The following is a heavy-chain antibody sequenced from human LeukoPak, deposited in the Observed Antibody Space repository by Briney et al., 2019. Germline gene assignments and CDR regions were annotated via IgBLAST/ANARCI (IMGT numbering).Heavy chain of an antibody. D-gene: IGHD3-10*01. Sequence: GGSLRLSCAASGFTFSSYGMHWVGQAPGKGLEWVAFIRYDGTNKYYADSVKGRFTISRDNSKNTLYLQMNSLRAEDTAVYYCAKEGVRGDNYYYYYMDVWGKGTTVTISS. V-gene: IGHV3-30*02. J-gene: IGHJ6*03. CDR1: GFTFSSYG. CDR3: AKEGVRGDNYYYYYMDV. CDR2: IRYDGTNK.